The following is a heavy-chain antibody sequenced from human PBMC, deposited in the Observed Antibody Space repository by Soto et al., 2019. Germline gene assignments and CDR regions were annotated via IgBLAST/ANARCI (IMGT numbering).Heavy chain of an antibody. CDR1: GFTFSSYG. D-gene: IGHD7-27*01. J-gene: IGHJ3*02. Sequence: GGSLRLSCAASGFTFSSYGMHWVRQAPDKGLEWVAVIWYDGSNKYYADSVKGRFTISRDNSKHTLYLQMNSLRAEDTAVYYCARGGLGIARTDAFDIWGQGTMVTVSS. CDR2: IWYDGSNK. V-gene: IGHV3-33*01. CDR3: ARGGLGIARTDAFDI.